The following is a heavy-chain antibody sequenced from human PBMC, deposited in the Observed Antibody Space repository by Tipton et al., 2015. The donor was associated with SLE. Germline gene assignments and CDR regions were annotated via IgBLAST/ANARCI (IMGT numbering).Heavy chain of an antibody. CDR1: GGSISSHY. V-gene: IGHV4-59*11. J-gene: IGHJ4*02. CDR2: IYYSGST. D-gene: IGHD3-10*01. Sequence: GLVKPSETLSLSCPVSGGSISSHYWNWIRQPPGKGLEWIGHIYYSGSTNYNPSLKSRVTISVDTSKNQFSLKLNSVTAADKAVYYCARRPFRRLAMVQRVPRYYFDQWGQGTVVTVSS. CDR3: ARRPFRRLAMVQRVPRYYFDQ.